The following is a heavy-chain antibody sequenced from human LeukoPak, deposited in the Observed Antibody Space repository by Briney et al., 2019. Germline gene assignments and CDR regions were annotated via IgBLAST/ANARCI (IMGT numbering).Heavy chain of an antibody. V-gene: IGHV1-69*11. D-gene: IGHD3-3*01. CDR2: IMSTRGTS. J-gene: IGHJ4*02. CDR1: GGTFSSSA. Sequence: WASVKVSCKVSGGTFSSSAISWVRQAPGQGLEWMGMIMSTRGTSKYAQKFQGRVTITADESTSTAYMELSSLRSEDTAVYYCARSPAGYDFWSGYCLDYWGQGTLVTVSS. CDR3: ARSPAGYDFWSGYCLDY.